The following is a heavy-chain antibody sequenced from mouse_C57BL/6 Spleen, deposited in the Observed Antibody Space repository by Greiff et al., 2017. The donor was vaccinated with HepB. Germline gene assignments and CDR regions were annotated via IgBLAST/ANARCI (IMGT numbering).Heavy chain of an antibody. CDR3: ARTNYGSSLHFDY. D-gene: IGHD1-1*01. Sequence: QVQLQQPGTELVKPGASVKLSRKASGYTFTSYWMHWVKQRPGQGLEWIGNINPSNGGTNYNEKFKSKATLTVDKSSSTAYMQLSSLTSEDSAVYYCARTNYGSSLHFDYWGQGTTLTVSS. V-gene: IGHV1-53*01. CDR1: GYTFTSYW. CDR2: INPSNGGT. J-gene: IGHJ2*01.